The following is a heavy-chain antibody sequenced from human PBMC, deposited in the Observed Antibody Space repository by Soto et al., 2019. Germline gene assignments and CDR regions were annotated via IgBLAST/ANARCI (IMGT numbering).Heavy chain of an antibody. CDR1: GFTFSSYG. Sequence: QVQLVESGGGVVQPGRSLRLSCAASGFTFSSYGMHWVRQAPGKGLEWVAVISYDGSNKYYADSVEGRFTISRDNSKNPLKLRMNSLRAEDAAVPYCAEWDHFAYWGRGTLVTVSS. D-gene: IGHD1-26*01. J-gene: IGHJ4*02. CDR3: AEWDHFAY. V-gene: IGHV3-30*03. CDR2: ISYDGSNK.